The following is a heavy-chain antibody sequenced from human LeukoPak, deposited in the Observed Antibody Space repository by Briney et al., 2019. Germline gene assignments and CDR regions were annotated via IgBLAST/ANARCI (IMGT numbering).Heavy chain of an antibody. CDR1: GFTFSSYA. D-gene: IGHD5-12*01. V-gene: IGHV3-23*01. CDR3: AGGGYSGYALGY. J-gene: IGHJ4*02. CDR2: ISGSGGST. Sequence: GGSLRLSCAASGFTFSSYAMSWVRQAPGKGLEWVSAISGSGGSTYYADSVKGRFTISRDNSKNTLYLQMNSLRAEDTAVYYCAGGGYSGYALGYWGQGTLVTVSS.